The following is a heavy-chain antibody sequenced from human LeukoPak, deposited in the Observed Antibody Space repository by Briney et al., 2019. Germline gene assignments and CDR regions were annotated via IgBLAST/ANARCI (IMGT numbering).Heavy chain of an antibody. Sequence: SETLSLTCTVSGGSISSSSYYWGWIRQPPGKGLEWIGYIYYSGSTYYNPSLKSRVTISVDTSKNHFSPKLSSVTAADTAVYYCARGVKSYSSSWYAAPYFDYWGQGTLVTVSS. CDR1: GGSISSSSYY. D-gene: IGHD6-13*01. CDR3: ARGVKSYSSSWYAAPYFDY. J-gene: IGHJ4*02. CDR2: IYYSGST. V-gene: IGHV4-39*02.